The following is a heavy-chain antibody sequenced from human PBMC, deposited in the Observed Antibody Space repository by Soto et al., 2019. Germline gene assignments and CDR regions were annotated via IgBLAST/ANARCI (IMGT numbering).Heavy chain of an antibody. CDR1: VGSFSGYY. CDR2: INHSGNT. Sequence: QVQLQQSGAGLLKPSETLSLTCAVYVGSFSGYYWSWVRQPPGKGLGWIGEINHSGNTNYNPSLRSRLTISVDTSKHQFSLNLSSVTAADTAAYYCARGRLRCSTTSCSVWAFDIWGQRRRVTVSS. V-gene: IGHV4-34*01. D-gene: IGHD2-2*01. CDR3: ARGRLRCSTTSCSVWAFDI. J-gene: IGHJ3*02.